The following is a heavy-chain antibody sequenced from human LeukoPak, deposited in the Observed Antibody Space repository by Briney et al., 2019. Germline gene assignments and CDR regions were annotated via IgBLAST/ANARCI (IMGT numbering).Heavy chain of an antibody. CDR3: AAASAFSSSWRS. CDR1: GLSFSSYN. Sequence: GGSLRLSCTASGLSFSSYNMNWVRQAPGKGPEWVAYITANNTTKYYADSVKGRFTISRDNAKKSLFLQMNSLRAEDSAVYYCAAASAFSSSWRSWGQGTVVTVSS. J-gene: IGHJ5*02. D-gene: IGHD6-13*01. CDR2: ITANNTTK. V-gene: IGHV3-48*01.